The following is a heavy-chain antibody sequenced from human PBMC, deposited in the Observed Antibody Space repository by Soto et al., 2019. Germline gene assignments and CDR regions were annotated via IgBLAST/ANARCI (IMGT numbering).Heavy chain of an antibody. D-gene: IGHD3-10*01. CDR2: IYYSGST. CDR3: ARSGWFGELSSFDY. J-gene: IGHJ4*02. Sequence: QVQLQESGPGLVKPSQTLSLTCTVSGGSISSGDYYWSWIRQSPGKGLEWIGYIYYSGSTFYNPSLKSRVTISVDTSKNQFSLKVSSVTAADTAVYYCARSGWFGELSSFDYWGQGTLVTVSS. CDR1: GGSISSGDYY. V-gene: IGHV4-30-4*01.